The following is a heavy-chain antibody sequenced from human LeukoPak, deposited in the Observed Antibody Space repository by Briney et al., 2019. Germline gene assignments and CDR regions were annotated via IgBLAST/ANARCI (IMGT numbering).Heavy chain of an antibody. J-gene: IGHJ5*02. V-gene: IGHV3-15*01. Sequence: GGSLRLSCAASGFTFSNAWMSWVRQAPGKGLEWVGRIKSKSDGGTTEYAAPVKGRFMISRDDSKNTLYLQMNSLKTEDTAVYYCTTDSFTVVVPAAKGPWGQGTLVTVSS. D-gene: IGHD2-2*01. CDR2: IKSKSDGGTT. CDR1: GFTFSNAW. CDR3: TTDSFTVVVPAAKGP.